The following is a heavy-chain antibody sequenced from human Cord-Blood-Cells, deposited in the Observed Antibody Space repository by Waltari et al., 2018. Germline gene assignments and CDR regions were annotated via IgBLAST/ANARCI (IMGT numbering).Heavy chain of an antibody. V-gene: IGHV4-39*01. CDR1: GGSISSSSYY. CDR3: ARRLQYMYVPYNWFDP. J-gene: IGHJ5*02. Sequence: QLQLQESGPGLVKPSETLSLTCTVSGGSISSSSYYWGWIRQPPGKGLEWIGSIYYSGSTYSNPSLKRRVTISVDTSKNQFSLKRSSVTAADTAVYYCARRLQYMYVPYNWFDPWGQGTLVTVSS. D-gene: IGHD2-8*01. CDR2: IYYSGST.